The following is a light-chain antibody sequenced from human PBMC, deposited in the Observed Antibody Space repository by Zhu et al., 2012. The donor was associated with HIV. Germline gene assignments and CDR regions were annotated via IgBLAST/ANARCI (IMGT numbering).Light chain of an antibody. Sequence: IVLTQSPATLSLSPGERATLSCRASQSASIFVAWYQQRPGQAPRLLIYDATKRATGIPARFSGSGSGTDFTLTISSLEPEDFALYYCQQRSNWPLTFGGGTRVEI. CDR1: QSASIF. V-gene: IGKV3-11*01. CDR3: QQRSNWPLT. J-gene: IGKJ4*01. CDR2: DAT.